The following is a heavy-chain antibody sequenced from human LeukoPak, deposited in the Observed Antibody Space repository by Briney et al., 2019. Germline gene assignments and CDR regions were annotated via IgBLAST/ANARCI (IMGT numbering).Heavy chain of an antibody. CDR1: GGSFSGFY. V-gene: IGHV4-34*01. CDR3: AREGGFYRPLDY. D-gene: IGHD3-3*01. J-gene: IGHJ4*02. Sequence: SETLSLTCAVYGGSFSGFYWTWIRQPPGKGLEWIGEVHLDGRTNYNPSLKSRLIMSVDLPENHISLKLTSVTAADTAVYYCAREGGFYRPLDYSGQGTLVTVSS. CDR2: VHLDGRT.